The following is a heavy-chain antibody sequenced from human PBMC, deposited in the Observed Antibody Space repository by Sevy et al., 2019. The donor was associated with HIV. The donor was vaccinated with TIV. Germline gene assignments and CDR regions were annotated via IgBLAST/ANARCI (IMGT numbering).Heavy chain of an antibody. Sequence: GGSLRLSCAASGFTFSSYAMSWVRQAPGKGLEWVSAISGSGGSTYYADSVKGRFTISRDNSKNTLYLQMNSLRAEDTAVYYCAKDVQAWIHYDFWSGYLPDYWGQGTLVTVSS. CDR2: ISGSGGST. V-gene: IGHV3-23*01. J-gene: IGHJ4*02. D-gene: IGHD3-3*01. CDR1: GFTFSSYA. CDR3: AKDVQAWIHYDFWSGYLPDY.